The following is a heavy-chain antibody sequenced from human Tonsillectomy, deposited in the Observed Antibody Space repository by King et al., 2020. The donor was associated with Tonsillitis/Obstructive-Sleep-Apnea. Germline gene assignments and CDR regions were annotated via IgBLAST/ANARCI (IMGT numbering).Heavy chain of an antibody. D-gene: IGHD5/OR15-5a*01. CDR1: GASISNTNYY. Sequence: QLQESGPGLVKPSETLSLTCTVSGASISNTNYYWGWIRQPPGKGPEWIGTIYYSGSTYYNPSLESRLTISVDTSENQFSLQLSSVTAADTAIYYCARHRRVSDYYYYSVDVWGKGTTVTVSS. CDR3: ARHRRVSDYYYYSVDV. J-gene: IGHJ6*04. CDR2: IYYSGST. V-gene: IGHV4-39*01.